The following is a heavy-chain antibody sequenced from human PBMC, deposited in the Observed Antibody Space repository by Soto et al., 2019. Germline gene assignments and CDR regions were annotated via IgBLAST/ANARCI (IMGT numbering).Heavy chain of an antibody. CDR3: ARRPNHYYDSSGYEPFDY. V-gene: IGHV4-39*01. CDR1: GGSISSSSYY. D-gene: IGHD3-22*01. J-gene: IGHJ4*02. CDR2: IYYSGST. Sequence: QLQLQESGPGLVKPSETLSLTCTVSGGSISSSSYYWGWIRQPPGKGLEWIGSIYYSGSTYYNPSLKSRVTISVDTSKNQFSLKLSSVTAADTAVYYCARRPNHYYDSSGYEPFDYWGQGTLVTVSS.